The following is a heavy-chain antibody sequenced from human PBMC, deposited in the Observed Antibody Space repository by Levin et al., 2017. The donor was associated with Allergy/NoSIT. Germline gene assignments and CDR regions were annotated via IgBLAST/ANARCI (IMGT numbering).Heavy chain of an antibody. CDR2: ISYDGSNK. D-gene: IGHD5-12*01. Sequence: GESLKISCAASGFTFSSYAMHWVRQAPGKGLEWVAVISYDGSNKYYADSVKGRFTISRDNSKNTLYLQMNSLRAEDTAVYYCARDSQGGGYDWGIGGAFDIWGQGTMVTVSS. CDR3: ARDSQGGGYDWGIGGAFDI. CDR1: GFTFSSYA. V-gene: IGHV3-30-3*01. J-gene: IGHJ3*02.